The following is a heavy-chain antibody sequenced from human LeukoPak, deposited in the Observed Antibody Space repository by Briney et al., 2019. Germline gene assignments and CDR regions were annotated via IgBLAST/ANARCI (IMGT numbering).Heavy chain of an antibody. J-gene: IGHJ3*02. CDR3: ARIYSGYIWGDSFDI. D-gene: IGHD5-12*01. V-gene: IGHV3-7*01. CDR1: GFIFSSYW. Sequence: GGSLRLSCVASGFIFSSYWMIWVRQAPGKGLEWVANIKEDGSEKYFVDSVKGRFTISRDNAKNSLYLQMNSLGAEDTAMYFCARIYSGYIWGDSFDIWGQGTLVTVSS. CDR2: IKEDGSEK.